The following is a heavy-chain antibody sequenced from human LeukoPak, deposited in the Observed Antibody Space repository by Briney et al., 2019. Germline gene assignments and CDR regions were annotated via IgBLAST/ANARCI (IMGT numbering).Heavy chain of an antibody. D-gene: IGHD2-15*01. CDR2: IIPIFGTA. CDR3: ARDLYCSGGSCYSD. V-gene: IGHV1-69*05. CDR1: GGTFSSYA. Sequence: TVKVSCKASGGTFSSYAISWVRQAPGQGLEWMGRIIPIFGTANYAQKFQGRVTITTDESTSTAYMELSSLRSEDTAVYYCARDLYCSGGSCYSDWGQGTLVTVSS. J-gene: IGHJ4*02.